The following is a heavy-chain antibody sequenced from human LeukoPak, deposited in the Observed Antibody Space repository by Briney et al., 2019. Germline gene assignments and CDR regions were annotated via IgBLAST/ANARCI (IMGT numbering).Heavy chain of an antibody. D-gene: IGHD3-10*01. CDR3: ATANPTPRGINFDY. J-gene: IGHJ4*02. CDR2: INGGDYST. V-gene: IGHV3-23*01. Sequence: GGSLRLSCAASGFTFSSSAMSWVRQAPGKGLQWLSSINGGDYSTYYADSVKGRFTISGDSSKNILYLQMNSLRTDDTAIYYCATANPTPRGINFDYWGQGTLVTVSS. CDR1: GFTFSSSA.